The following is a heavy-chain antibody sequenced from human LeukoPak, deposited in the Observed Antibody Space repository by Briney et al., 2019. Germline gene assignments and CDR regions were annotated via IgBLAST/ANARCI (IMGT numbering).Heavy chain of an antibody. CDR3: ASAGSIVGATRAYYYYYYMDV. CDR2: IIPIFGTA. J-gene: IGHJ6*03. D-gene: IGHD1-26*01. V-gene: IGHV1-69*05. CDR1: GGTFSSYA. Sequence: SVNVSCKASGGTFSSYAISWVRQAPGQGLEWMGGIIPIFGTANYAQKFQGRVTITTDESTSTAYMELSSLRSDDTAAYYCASAGSIVGATRAYYYYYYMDVWGKGTTVTVSS.